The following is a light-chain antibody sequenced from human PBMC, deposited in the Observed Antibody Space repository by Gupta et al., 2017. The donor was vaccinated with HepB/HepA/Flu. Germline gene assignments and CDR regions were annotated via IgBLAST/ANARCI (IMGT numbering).Light chain of an antibody. CDR1: SSDVGGSNY. CDR3: SSYTSSSTLPYV. CDR2: DVS. Sequence: QSALTQPASVSGSPGQSITISCTGTSSDVGGSNYVSWYQQHPGKAPKLIIYDVSNRPSGFSNRFSGSKSGNTASLTISGLQAEDEADYYCSSYTSSSTLPYVFGTGTKVTVL. J-gene: IGLJ1*01. V-gene: IGLV2-14*01.